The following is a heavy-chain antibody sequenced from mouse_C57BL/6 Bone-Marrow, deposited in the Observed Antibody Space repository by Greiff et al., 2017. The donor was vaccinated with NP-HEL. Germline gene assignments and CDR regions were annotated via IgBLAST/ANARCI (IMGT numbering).Heavy chain of an antibody. D-gene: IGHD4-1*01. CDR2: IYWDDDK. Sequence: QVQLKESGPGILQSSQTLSPTCSFSGFSLSTSGMGVSWIRQPSGKGLEWLAHIYWDDDKRYNPSLKSRLTISKDTSRNQVFLKITSVDTADTATYYCARSHGKGFDYWGQGTTLTVSS. CDR3: ARSHGKGFDY. V-gene: IGHV8-12*01. CDR1: GFSLSTSGMG. J-gene: IGHJ2*01.